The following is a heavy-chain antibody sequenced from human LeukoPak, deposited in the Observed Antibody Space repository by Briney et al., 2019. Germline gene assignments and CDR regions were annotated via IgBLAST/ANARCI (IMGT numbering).Heavy chain of an antibody. CDR3: ANYGAGTYRFDP. Sequence: SETLSLTCAVSGGSISSSNWWSWVRQPPGKGLEWIGEIYHSGSTNYNPSLKSRVTISVDMSENQFSLKLSSVTAADTAVYYCANYGAGTYRFDPWGQGTLVTVSS. CDR2: IYHSGST. J-gene: IGHJ5*02. V-gene: IGHV4-4*02. CDR1: GGSISSSNW. D-gene: IGHD3-10*01.